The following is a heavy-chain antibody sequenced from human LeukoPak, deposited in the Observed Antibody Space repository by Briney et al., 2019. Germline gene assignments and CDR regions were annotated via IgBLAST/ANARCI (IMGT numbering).Heavy chain of an antibody. V-gene: IGHV4-30-4*01. Sequence: PSETLSLTCTVSGGSISSGDYYWSWIRQPPGKGLEWIGYIYYSGSTYYNPSLKSRVTISVDTSKNQFSLKLSSVPAADTAVYYCARAHDYGSGSFDYWGQGTLVTVPS. J-gene: IGHJ4*02. CDR1: GGSISSGDYY. D-gene: IGHD3-10*01. CDR3: ARAHDYGSGSFDY. CDR2: IYYSGST.